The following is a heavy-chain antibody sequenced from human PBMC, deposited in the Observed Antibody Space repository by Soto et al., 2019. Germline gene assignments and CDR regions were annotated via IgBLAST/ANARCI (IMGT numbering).Heavy chain of an antibody. J-gene: IGHJ5*02. D-gene: IGHD3-9*01. Sequence: GGSLRLSCAASGFTFDDYAMHWVRQAPGKGLEWVSGISWNSGSIGYADSVKGRFTISRDNAKNSLYLQMNSLRAEDTALYYCAKDGGAIGYDILTGYSNWFDPWGQGTLVTVS. V-gene: IGHV3-9*01. CDR2: ISWNSGSI. CDR1: GFTFDDYA. CDR3: AKDGGAIGYDILTGYSNWFDP.